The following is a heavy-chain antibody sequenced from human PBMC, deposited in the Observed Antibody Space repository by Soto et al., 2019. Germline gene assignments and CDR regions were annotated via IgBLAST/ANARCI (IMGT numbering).Heavy chain of an antibody. J-gene: IGHJ4*02. CDR2: ISSTTNYI. CDR1: GFTFTRYS. CDR3: ARATDYYDSSGYYGPGY. V-gene: IGHV3-21*06. Sequence: GGSLRLSCAASGFTFTRYSMNWVRQAPGKGLEWVSSISSTTNYIYYGDSMKGRFTISRDNAKNSLYLEMNSLRAEDTAVYYCARATDYYDSSGYYGPGYWGQGTLVTVS. D-gene: IGHD3-22*01.